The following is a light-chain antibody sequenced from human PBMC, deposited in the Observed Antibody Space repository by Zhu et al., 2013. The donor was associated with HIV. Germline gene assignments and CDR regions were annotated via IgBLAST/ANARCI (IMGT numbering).Light chain of an antibody. CDR1: QAISNY. J-gene: IGKJ1*01. CDR2: SSS. V-gene: IGKV1-27*01. CDR3: QQYSTYLWS. Sequence: DIQMTQSPSSLSASVGDRVTITCRASQAISNYLAWYQQKPGRVPKLLIYSSSTLQSGVPSRFSGSASGTDFTLTISSLHPDDFATYYCQQYSTYLWSFGQGTKVGIK.